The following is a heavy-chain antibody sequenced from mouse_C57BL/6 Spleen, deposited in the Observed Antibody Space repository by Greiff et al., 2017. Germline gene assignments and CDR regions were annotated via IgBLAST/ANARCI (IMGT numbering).Heavy chain of an antibody. CDR1: CYTFTSYW. CDR2: INPSNGGT. Sequence: QVQLQPPGTELVKPGASVKLSCKAFCYTFTSYWLHWVKQRPGQGLEWIGNINPSNGGTNYNEKFKSKATLTVDKSSSTAYMQLSSLTSEDSAVYYCARKGIYYGNYYYAMDYWGQGTSVTVSS. V-gene: IGHV1-53*01. CDR3: ARKGIYYGNYYYAMDY. D-gene: IGHD2-1*01. J-gene: IGHJ4*01.